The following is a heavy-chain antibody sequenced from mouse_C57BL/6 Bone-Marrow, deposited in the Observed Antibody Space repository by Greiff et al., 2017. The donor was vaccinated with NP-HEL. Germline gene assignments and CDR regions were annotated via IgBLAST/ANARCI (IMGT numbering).Heavy chain of an antibody. CDR2: INSDGGST. D-gene: IGHD2-3*01. V-gene: IGHV5-2*01. J-gene: IGHJ1*03. Sequence: EVQLVESGGGLVQPGESLKLSCESNEYEFPSHDMSWVRKTPEKRLELVAAINSDGGSTSYPATMARRFIISRDSNEKTRYLQMRRKRSEDKALDYCARHDEFERYFDVWGTGTTVTVSS. CDR3: ARHDEFERYFDV. CDR1: EYEFPSHD.